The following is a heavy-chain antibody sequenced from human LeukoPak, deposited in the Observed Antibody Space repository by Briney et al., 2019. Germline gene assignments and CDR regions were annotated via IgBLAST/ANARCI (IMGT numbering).Heavy chain of an antibody. CDR1: GGSISSGGYY. D-gene: IGHD6-13*01. J-gene: IGHJ4*02. CDR2: INHSGST. Sequence: SQTLSLTCTVSGGSISSGGYYWSCIRQPPGKGLEWIGEINHSGSTNYNPSLKSRVTISVDTSKNQFSLKLSSVTAADTAVYYCARSRPRYSSSWYNFDYWGQGTLVTVSS. V-gene: IGHV4-30-2*01. CDR3: ARSRPRYSSSWYNFDY.